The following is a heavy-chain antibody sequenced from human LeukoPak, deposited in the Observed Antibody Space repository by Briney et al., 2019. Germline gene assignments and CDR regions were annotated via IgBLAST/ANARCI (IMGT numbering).Heavy chain of an antibody. J-gene: IGHJ6*03. CDR2: IYYSGST. Sequence: KPSETLSLTCTVSGGSISSYYWSWIRQPPGKGLEWIGHIYYSGSTNYNPSLKSRVTISVDTSKNQFSLKLSSVTAADTAVYYCARDYRGYSYGKITNYYGSGSYYYYYYYYMDVWGKGTTVAVSS. CDR3: ARDYRGYSYGKITNYYGSGSYYYYYYYYMDV. CDR1: GGSISSYY. D-gene: IGHD3-10*01. V-gene: IGHV4-59*01.